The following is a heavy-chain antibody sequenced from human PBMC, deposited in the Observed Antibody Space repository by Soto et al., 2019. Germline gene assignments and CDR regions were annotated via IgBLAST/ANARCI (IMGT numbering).Heavy chain of an antibody. CDR3: ARGVSAGVDY. V-gene: IGHV1-8*01. CDR1: GYSFTSLD. Sequence: QVQLVQSGAEVREPGASVKVSCKASGYSFTSLDITWVRQTAGQGLEWMGWMQPRTGRTGYAQKFQGRVTMTRDTSINTAYMELTTLTSDATAFYYCARGVSAGVDYWGQGTLVTVSS. CDR2: MQPRTGRT. D-gene: IGHD1-26*01. J-gene: IGHJ4*02.